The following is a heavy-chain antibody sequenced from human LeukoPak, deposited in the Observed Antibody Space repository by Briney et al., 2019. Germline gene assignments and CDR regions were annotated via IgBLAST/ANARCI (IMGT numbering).Heavy chain of an antibody. CDR2: IYSGGST. CDR1: GFTVSSNY. J-gene: IGHJ4*02. V-gene: IGHV3-66*01. CDR3: ARAGSPIAAAGSEFDY. Sequence: PGGSLRLSCAASGFTVSSNYMSWVRQAPGKGLEWVSVIYSGGSTYYADSVKGRFTISRDNSKNTLYLQMNSLRAEDTAVYYCARAGSPIAAAGSEFDYWGQGTLVTVSS. D-gene: IGHD6-13*01.